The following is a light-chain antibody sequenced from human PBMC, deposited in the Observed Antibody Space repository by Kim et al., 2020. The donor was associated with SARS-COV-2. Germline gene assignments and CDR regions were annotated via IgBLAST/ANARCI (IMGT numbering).Light chain of an antibody. CDR3: NSYTSSSTSV. Sequence: QSVLTQPPSVSGSPGQSVTISCTGTSSDVGTYNRVSWYQQPPGTAPKLMIYEVTNRPSGVPDRFSGSKSGNTASLTISGLQAEDEADYYCNSYTSSSTSVFGGGTQLTVL. V-gene: IGLV2-18*02. CDR1: SSDVGTYNR. CDR2: EVT. J-gene: IGLJ3*02.